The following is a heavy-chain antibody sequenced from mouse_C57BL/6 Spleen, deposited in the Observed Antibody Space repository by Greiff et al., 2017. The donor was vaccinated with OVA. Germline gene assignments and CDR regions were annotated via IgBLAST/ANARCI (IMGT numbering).Heavy chain of an antibody. J-gene: IGHJ3*01. CDR3: TRPDSSGYWFAY. D-gene: IGHD3-2*02. Sequence: VQLQQSGAELVRPGASVKLSCTASGFNIKDYYMHWVKQRPEQGLEWIGRIDPEDGDTEYAPKFQGKATITADTSSNTAYLQLSSLTSEDTAVYYCTRPDSSGYWFAYWGQGTLVTVSA. CDR1: GFNIKDYY. V-gene: IGHV14-1*01. CDR2: IDPEDGDT.